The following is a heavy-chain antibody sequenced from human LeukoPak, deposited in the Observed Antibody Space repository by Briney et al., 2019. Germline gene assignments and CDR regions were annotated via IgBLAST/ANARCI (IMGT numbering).Heavy chain of an antibody. D-gene: IGHD3-10*01. CDR3: ARQVRGFDYYGSGSYYLSDY. CDR1: GGSISSSSYY. V-gene: IGHV4-39*01. CDR2: IYYSGST. J-gene: IGHJ4*02. Sequence: SETLSLTCTVSGGSISSSSYYWGWIRQPPGKGLEWIVSIYYSGSTYYNPSLKSRVTISVDTSKNQLSLMLSSVTAADAAVYYCARQVRGFDYYGSGSYYLSDYWGQGTLVTVSS.